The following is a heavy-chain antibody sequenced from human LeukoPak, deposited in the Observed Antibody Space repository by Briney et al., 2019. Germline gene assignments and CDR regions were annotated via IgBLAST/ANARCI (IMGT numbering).Heavy chain of an antibody. V-gene: IGHV4-31*03. Sequence: PSQTLSLTCTVSGGSISSGGYYWSWIRQHPGKGLEWIGYIYYSGSTYYNPSLKSRVTISVDTSKNQFSLKLSSVTAADTAVYYCARGQWCCSSGWSLSYYFDYWGQGTLVTVSS. D-gene: IGHD6-19*01. J-gene: IGHJ4*02. CDR1: GGSISSGGYY. CDR2: IYYSGST. CDR3: ARGQWCCSSGWSLSYYFDY.